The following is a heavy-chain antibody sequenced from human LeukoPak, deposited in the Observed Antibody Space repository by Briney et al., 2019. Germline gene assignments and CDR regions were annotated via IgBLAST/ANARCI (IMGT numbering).Heavy chain of an antibody. J-gene: IGHJ3*02. CDR1: GGSFSGYY. V-gene: IGHV4-34*01. Sequence: SETLSLTCAVYGGSFSGYYWSWIRQPPGKGLEWIGEINHSGSTNYNPSLKSRVTISVDKSKNQFSLKLSSVTAADTAVYYCARRPLRSRGEAFDIWGQGTMVTVSS. CDR2: INHSGST. D-gene: IGHD3-10*01. CDR3: ARRPLRSRGEAFDI.